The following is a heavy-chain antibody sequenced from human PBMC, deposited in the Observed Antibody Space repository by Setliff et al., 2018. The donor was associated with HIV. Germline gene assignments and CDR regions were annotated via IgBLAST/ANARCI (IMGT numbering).Heavy chain of an antibody. CDR2: IKQDGSEK. Sequence: GSLSLSCAASGFTFSSYWMSWVRQAPGKGLEWVGNIKQDGSEKSYVGSVKGRFTISRDNAKNSLYLQMSSLRAEDTAVYYCARGQTTAEYWGQGTLVTVSS. CDR1: GFTFSSYW. V-gene: IGHV3-7*01. D-gene: IGHD4-17*01. J-gene: IGHJ4*02. CDR3: ARGQTTAEY.